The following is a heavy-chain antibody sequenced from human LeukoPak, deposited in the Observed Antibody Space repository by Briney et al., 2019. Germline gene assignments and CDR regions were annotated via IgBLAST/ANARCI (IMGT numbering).Heavy chain of an antibody. V-gene: IGHV4-30-2*01. Sequence: PSQTLSLTCTVSGGSISSGGYYWSWIRQPPRKGLEWIGYIYHSGSTYYNPSLKSRVTISVDRSKNQFSLKLSSVTAADTAVYYCARAFGDVVVPAAHYFDYWGQGTLVTVSS. CDR3: ARAFGDVVVPAAHYFDY. D-gene: IGHD2-2*01. J-gene: IGHJ4*02. CDR1: GGSISSGGYY. CDR2: IYHSGST.